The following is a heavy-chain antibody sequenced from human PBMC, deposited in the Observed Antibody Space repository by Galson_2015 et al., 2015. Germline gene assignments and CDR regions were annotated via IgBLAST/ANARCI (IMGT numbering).Heavy chain of an antibody. CDR2: ISGSGTST. J-gene: IGHJ4*02. Sequence: SLGLSCAASGFTFSSYAMSWVRQAPGKGLEWVSAISGSGTSTYYADSGKGWFTISRDSSKDTLYLQMNSLRAEDTALYYCAKVAAVAGKSPFDYWGQGALVTVSS. CDR3: AKVAAVAGKSPFDY. D-gene: IGHD6-19*01. CDR1: GFTFSSYA. V-gene: IGHV3-23*01.